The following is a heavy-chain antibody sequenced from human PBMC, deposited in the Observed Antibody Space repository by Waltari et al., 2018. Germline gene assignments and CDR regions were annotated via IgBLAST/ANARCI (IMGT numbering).Heavy chain of an antibody. CDR2: INHSSGST. Sequence: QVQLQQWGAGLLKPSETLSLTCAVYGGSFSGYYWPWIRQPPDKGLEWVGEINHSSGSTNYNPSLKSRLTILIDTSKNQFSLKLSSVIAADTAVYYCAIGYSGGWYGVWGQGTLVTVSS. D-gene: IGHD6-19*01. CDR3: AIGYSGGWYGV. V-gene: IGHV4-34*02. J-gene: IGHJ4*02. CDR1: GGSFSGYY.